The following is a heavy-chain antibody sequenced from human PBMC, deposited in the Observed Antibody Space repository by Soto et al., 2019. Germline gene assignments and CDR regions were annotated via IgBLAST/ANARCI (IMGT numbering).Heavy chain of an antibody. Sequence: QITLKESGPTLVKPTQTLTLTCTFSGFSLSTSGVGVGWIRQPPGKALEWVALIYWDDAKEYSPSLKSRLTITKHTTKNPVAPTMTQMDPLDTAAYCCEQKGGGDRILDYWGQGTLVTVSS. CDR2: IYWDDAK. CDR1: GFSLSTSGVG. J-gene: IGHJ4*02. D-gene: IGHD3-16*01. V-gene: IGHV2-5*02. CDR3: EQKGGGDRILDY.